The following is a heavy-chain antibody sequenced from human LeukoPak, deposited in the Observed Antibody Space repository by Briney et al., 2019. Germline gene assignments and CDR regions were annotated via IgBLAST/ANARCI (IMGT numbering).Heavy chain of an antibody. D-gene: IGHD6-19*01. Sequence: TSETLSLTCTVSGGSISSYYWSWIRQPPGKGLEWIGYIYYSGSTNYNPSLKSRVTMSVDTSKNQFSLKLSSVTAADTAVYYCARTGYSSGWYSETKNYYMDVWGKGTTVTISS. CDR3: ARTGYSSGWYSETKNYYMDV. CDR2: IYYSGST. CDR1: GGSISSYY. J-gene: IGHJ6*03. V-gene: IGHV4-59*12.